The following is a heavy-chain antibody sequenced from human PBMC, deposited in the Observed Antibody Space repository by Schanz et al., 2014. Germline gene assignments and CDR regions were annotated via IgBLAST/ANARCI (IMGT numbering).Heavy chain of an antibody. D-gene: IGHD6-13*01. V-gene: IGHV3-23*04. Sequence: EVQLVESGGGLVQPGGSLRLSCTASGFTFSSYSMNWVRQAPGKGLEWVSGFDAHDGRAYYADSAKGRFTISRDNSKSTLYVEMNSLRVEDTAVYFCVSQTGSPNYWGQGTLVTVSS. CDR2: FDAHDGRA. CDR1: GFTFSSYS. J-gene: IGHJ4*02. CDR3: VSQTGSPNY.